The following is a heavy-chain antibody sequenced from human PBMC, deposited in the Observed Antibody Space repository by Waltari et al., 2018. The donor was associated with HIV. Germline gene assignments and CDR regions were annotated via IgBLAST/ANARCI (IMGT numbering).Heavy chain of an antibody. J-gene: IGHJ3*02. V-gene: IGHV4-61*02. CDR3: ARVGTGGRSFDI. CDR1: GGSISSGRYY. D-gene: IGHD1-1*01. CDR2: IYTSGKT. Sequence: QVQLQESGPGLVKPSQTLSLTCTVSGGSISSGRYYWSWIRQPAGKGLEWIGGIYTSGKTNYNPSLKSRVSISVDTPKNQFYLNLSSVTAADTAVYYCARVGTGGRSFDIWGQGTMVTVSS.